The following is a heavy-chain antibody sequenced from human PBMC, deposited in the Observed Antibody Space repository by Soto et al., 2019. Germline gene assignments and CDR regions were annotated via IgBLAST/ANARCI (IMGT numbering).Heavy chain of an antibody. CDR1: GYKFTIYW. CDR2: IYPDDSDS. J-gene: IGHJ4*02. CDR3: VATYGDYLDY. Sequence: PGEFLKISCKGSGYKFTIYWIGWVRQMPGKGLEWMAIIYPDDSDSRYSPSFQGQVTISADKSISTAYLQWSSLKASDTAIYYCVATYGDYLDYWGQGTLVTVSS. V-gene: IGHV5-51*01. D-gene: IGHD4-17*01.